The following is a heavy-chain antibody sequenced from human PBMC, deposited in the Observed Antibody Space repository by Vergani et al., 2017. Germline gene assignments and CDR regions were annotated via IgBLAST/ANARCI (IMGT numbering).Heavy chain of an antibody. CDR1: GFTFSSYA. CDR3: AKVSYSSGWYVGYGMDV. V-gene: IGHV3-23*01. D-gene: IGHD6-19*01. Sequence: EVQLLESGGGLVQPGGSLRLSCAASGFTFSSYAMSWVRQAPGKGLEWVSAISGSGGSTYYAASVKGRFTISRDNSKNTLYLQMNSLRAEDTAVYYCAKVSYSSGWYVGYGMDVWGQGTTVTVSS. CDR2: ISGSGGST. J-gene: IGHJ6*02.